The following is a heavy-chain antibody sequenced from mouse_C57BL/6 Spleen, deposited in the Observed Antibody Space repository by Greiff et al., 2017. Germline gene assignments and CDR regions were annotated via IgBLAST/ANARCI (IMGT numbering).Heavy chain of an antibody. J-gene: IGHJ2*01. CDR3: IRGGATVVAFDY. V-gene: IGHV14-1*01. CDR2: IDPEDGDT. CDR1: GFNIKDYY. Sequence: EVQVVESGAELVRPGASVKLSCTASGFNIKDYYMHWVKQRPEQGLEWIGRIDPEDGDTEYAPKFQGKATMTADTSSNTAYLQLSSLTSEDTAVYYCIRGGATVVAFDYWGQGTTLTVSS. D-gene: IGHD1-1*01.